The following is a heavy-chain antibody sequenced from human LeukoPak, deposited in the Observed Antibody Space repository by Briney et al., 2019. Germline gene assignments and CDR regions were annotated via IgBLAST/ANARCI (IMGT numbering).Heavy chain of an antibody. D-gene: IGHD3-10*01. V-gene: IGHV3-7*01. CDR3: ARDGVSMVRGVRVLDYYNYYMDV. Sequence: GGSLRLSCAASGFTSSSYWMSWVRQAPGKGQEWGANITQAGSEKYYADSVKGRFTISRDNPKNSLYLQMNSLRAGDTAVYYCARDGVSMVRGVRVLDYYNYYMDVWGKGTTVTISS. CDR1: GFTSSSYW. J-gene: IGHJ6*03. CDR2: ITQAGSEK.